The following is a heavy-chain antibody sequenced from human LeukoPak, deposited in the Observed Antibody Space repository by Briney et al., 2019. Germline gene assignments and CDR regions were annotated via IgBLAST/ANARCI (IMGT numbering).Heavy chain of an antibody. CDR3: ARDMYDNGWSSFDY. CDR1: GFTFTNYA. J-gene: IGHJ4*02. Sequence: GGSLRLSCAASGFTFTNYAMHWVRQAPGKGLEWVAVISFDGTNKYYANSVQGRFTISRDNSKNTLYLQMNSLRAEDTALYYCARDMYDNGWSSFDYWGQGTLVTVSS. D-gene: IGHD3-10*01. CDR2: ISFDGTNK. V-gene: IGHV3-30-3*01.